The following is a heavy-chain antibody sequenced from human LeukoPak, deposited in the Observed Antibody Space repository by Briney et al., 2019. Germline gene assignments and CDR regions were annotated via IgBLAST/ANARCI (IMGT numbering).Heavy chain of an antibody. CDR3: ARGLRGAFDY. J-gene: IGHJ4*02. D-gene: IGHD4/OR15-4a*01. CDR1: GFTFSSYS. Sequence: PGGSLRLSCAASGFTFSSYSVNWVRQAPGKGLEWVSSISSSSSYIYYADSVKGRFTISRDNAKNSLYLQMNSLRAEDTAVYYCARGLRGAFDYWGQGTLVTVSS. V-gene: IGHV3-21*01. CDR2: ISSSSSYI.